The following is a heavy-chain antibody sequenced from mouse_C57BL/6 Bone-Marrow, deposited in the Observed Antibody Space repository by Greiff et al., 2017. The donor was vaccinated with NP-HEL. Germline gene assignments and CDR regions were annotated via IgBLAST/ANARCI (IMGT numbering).Heavy chain of an antibody. J-gene: IGHJ1*03. D-gene: IGHD1-1*01. V-gene: IGHV1-81*01. Sequence: QVQLQQSGAELARPGASVKLSCKASGYTLTSYGISWVKQRTGQGLEWIGEIYPRSGNTYYNEKFKGKATLTADKSSSTAYMELRSLTSEDSAVYFCASTTVVQSLYWYFDVWGTGTTVTVSS. CDR2: IYPRSGNT. CDR1: GYTLTSYG. CDR3: ASTTVVQSLYWYFDV.